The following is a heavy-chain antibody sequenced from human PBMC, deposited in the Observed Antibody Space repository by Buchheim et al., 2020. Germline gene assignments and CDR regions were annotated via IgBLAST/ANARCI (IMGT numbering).Heavy chain of an antibody. CDR3: AKGQFVRKGYFDY. Sequence: EVQLLESGGGLVQPGGSLRLSCAASGFTFNTYVMNWVRQAPGKGLQWVSSISSTGSSTYYADSVKGRFTISRDNSKNTLDLQMNSLRADDTAVYYCAKGQFVRKGYFDYWGKGAL. J-gene: IGHJ4*02. CDR1: GFTFNTYV. D-gene: IGHD6-6*01. V-gene: IGHV3-23*01. CDR2: ISSTGSST.